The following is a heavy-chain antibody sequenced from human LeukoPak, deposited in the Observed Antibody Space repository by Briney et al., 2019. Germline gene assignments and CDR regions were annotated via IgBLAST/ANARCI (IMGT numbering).Heavy chain of an antibody. D-gene: IGHD1-26*01. CDR3: ARVGGRFFNWFDP. J-gene: IGHJ5*02. CDR1: GGSISSGSYY. V-gene: IGHV4-30-4*07. Sequence: SETLSLTCTVSGGSISSGSYYWSWIRQPPGKGLDWIACIYYTGSTYYNPSLKSRVTISLDTSKNQFSLKLTSVTAADTAVYYCARVGGRFFNWFDPWGQGTLVTVSS. CDR2: IYYTGST.